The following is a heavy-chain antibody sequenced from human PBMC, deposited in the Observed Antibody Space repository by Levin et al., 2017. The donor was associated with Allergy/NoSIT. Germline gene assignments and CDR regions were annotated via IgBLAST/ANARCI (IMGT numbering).Heavy chain of an antibody. Sequence: GGSLRLSCAASGFTFSSYAMHWVRQAPGKGLEWVAVISYDGSNKYYADSVKGRFTISRDNSKNTLYLQMNSLRAEDTAVYYCARVNNSVTTNYYYYYGMDVWGQGTTVTVSS. CDR2: ISYDGSNK. CDR1: GFTFSSYA. J-gene: IGHJ6*02. CDR3: ARVNNSVTTNYYYYYGMDV. D-gene: IGHD4-17*01. V-gene: IGHV3-30*04.